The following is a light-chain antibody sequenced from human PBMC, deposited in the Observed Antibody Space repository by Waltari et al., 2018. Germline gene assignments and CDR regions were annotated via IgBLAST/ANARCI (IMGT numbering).Light chain of an antibody. Sequence: NFMLTQPHSVSESPGETVTISCTRSSGNIASNFVQWYQLRPGTAPTTVIYEDDQRPSGVPDRVSGSIDSSSNSASLTISGRKTEDEADYYCQSYDTNNQVFGGGTKLTVL. J-gene: IGLJ2*01. CDR3: QSYDTNNQV. V-gene: IGLV6-57*03. CDR1: SGNIASNF. CDR2: EDD.